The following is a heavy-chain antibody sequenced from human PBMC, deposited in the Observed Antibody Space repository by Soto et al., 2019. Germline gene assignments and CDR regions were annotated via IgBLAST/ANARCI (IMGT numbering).Heavy chain of an antibody. D-gene: IGHD6-19*01. CDR3: ARGSSSGWYFDY. CDR1: GGSISSYY. CDR2: IYYSGST. J-gene: IGHJ4*02. V-gene: IGHV4-59*01. Sequence: SETLSLTCTVSGGSISSYYWSWIRQPTGKGLEWIGYIYYSGSTNYNPSLKSRVTISVDTSKNQFSLKLSSVTAADTAVYYCARGSSSGWYFDYWGQGTLVTVSS.